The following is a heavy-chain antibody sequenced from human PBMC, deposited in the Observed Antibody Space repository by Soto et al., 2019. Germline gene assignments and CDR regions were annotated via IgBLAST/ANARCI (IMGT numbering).Heavy chain of an antibody. V-gene: IGHV3-66*01. J-gene: IGHJ6*03. D-gene: IGHD2-15*01. CDR1: GFTVSSNY. CDR3: AMDDVPCSGDRCYGVTMDV. Sequence: EVQLLESGGGLVQPGGSLRLSCAASGFTVSSNYMSWVRQAPGKGLEWVSRIQSGGSTYYAGSVKGRCTISRDNFKNTLFLSMDSLRADDTAVYYCAMDDVPCSGDRCYGVTMDVWGKGPTVTVSS. CDR2: IQSGGST.